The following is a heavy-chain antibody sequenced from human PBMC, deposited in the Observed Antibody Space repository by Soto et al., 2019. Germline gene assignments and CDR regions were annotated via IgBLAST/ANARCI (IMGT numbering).Heavy chain of an antibody. D-gene: IGHD3-22*01. CDR3: ARESVGGYSLGY. CDR2: IHHSGRT. J-gene: IGHJ4*02. CDR1: SGSITSNW. Sequence: QVQLQESGPGLVKPSGTLSLTCAVSSGSITSNWWSWVRQPPGKGLEWIGEIHHSGRTNYNPSLKSRATISVDKSKNHFSLSLTSVTAADTAVYYCARESVGGYSLGYWGQGTLVTVSS. V-gene: IGHV4-4*02.